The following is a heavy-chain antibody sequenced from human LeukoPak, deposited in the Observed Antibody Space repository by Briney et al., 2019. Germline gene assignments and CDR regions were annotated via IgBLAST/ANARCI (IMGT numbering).Heavy chain of an antibody. V-gene: IGHV3-33*01. CDR2: IWNDGTNK. D-gene: IGHD6-19*01. CDR1: GFTCSSYG. Sequence: AGGSLRRYCAASGFTCSSYGMHWVRQAPGKGLEWVAVIWNDGTNKYYGDSVKGRFTISRDNSKNTVYLQMNSLRDEDTAVYYCARVVGSGWPPFDHWGQGTLVTVSS. CDR3: ARVVGSGWPPFDH. J-gene: IGHJ4*02.